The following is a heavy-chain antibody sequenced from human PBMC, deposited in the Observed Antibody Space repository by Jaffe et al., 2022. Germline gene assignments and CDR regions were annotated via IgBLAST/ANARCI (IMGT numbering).Heavy chain of an antibody. V-gene: IGHV3-21*01. D-gene: IGHD5-12*01. CDR1: GFTFSSYS. CDR3: AREVGELDEYSGYLDAFDI. J-gene: IGHJ3*02. CDR2: ISSSSSYI. Sequence: EVQLVESGGGLVKPGGSLRLSCAASGFTFSSYSMNWVRQAPGKGLEWVSSISSSSSYIYYADSVKGRFTISRDNAKNSLYLQMNSLRAEDTAVYYCAREVGELDEYSGYLDAFDIWGQGTMVTVSS.